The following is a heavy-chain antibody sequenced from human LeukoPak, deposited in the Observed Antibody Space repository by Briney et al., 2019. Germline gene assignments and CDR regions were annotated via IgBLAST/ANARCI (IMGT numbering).Heavy chain of an antibody. V-gene: IGHV3-66*01. CDR2: ITSGGNS. Sequence: GGSLRLSCAASGFTVRSTYMNWVRQAPGKGLDGVSVITSGGNSYYADSVKGRFTISGDNSKNTLYLQMNSLRAEDTAVYYCARGQCSSPSCRYFDYWGQGTLVTVSS. J-gene: IGHJ4*02. D-gene: IGHD2-2*01. CDR3: ARGQCSSPSCRYFDY. CDR1: GFTVRSTY.